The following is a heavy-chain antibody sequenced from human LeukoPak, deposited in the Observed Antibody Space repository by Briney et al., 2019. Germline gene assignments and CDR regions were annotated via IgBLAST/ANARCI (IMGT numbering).Heavy chain of an antibody. V-gene: IGHV4-59*01. J-gene: IGHJ4*02. CDR1: GGSISSYY. Sequence: SETLSLTCTVSGGSISSYYWSWIRQPPGKGLEWIGYIYYSGSTNYNPSLKSRVTISVDTSKNQFSLKLSSVTAADTAMYYCARGYSSGPDYWGQGALVTVSS. CDR2: IYYSGST. D-gene: IGHD6-19*01. CDR3: ARGYSSGPDY.